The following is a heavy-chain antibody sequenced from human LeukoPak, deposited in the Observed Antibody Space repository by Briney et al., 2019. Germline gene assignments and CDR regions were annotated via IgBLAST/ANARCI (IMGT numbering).Heavy chain of an antibody. D-gene: IGHD2-15*01. CDR1: GGSISSGGYH. J-gene: IGHJ4*02. CDR2: IYYSGTT. Sequence: SQTLSLTCTVSGGSISSGGYHWSWIRQHPGKGLEWIGHIYYSGTTYYNPSLKRRVTISIDTSKKQFSLKLSSVTAADTAVYYCARVYWSGGSCYVDYWGQGTLVTASS. CDR3: ARVYWSGGSCYVDY. V-gene: IGHV4-31*03.